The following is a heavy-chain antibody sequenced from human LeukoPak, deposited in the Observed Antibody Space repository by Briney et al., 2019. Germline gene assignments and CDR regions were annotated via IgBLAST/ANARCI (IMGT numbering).Heavy chain of an antibody. Sequence: PSETLSLTCSVSGGSISSYYWSWIRQPPGKGLEWIGYIYYSGTTNYNPSLKSRVTISVDTSKNQFSLKLSSVTAADTAVYYCARGAQLRTLDYWGQGTLVTVSS. CDR1: GGSISSYY. V-gene: IGHV4-59*12. CDR3: ARGAQLRTLDY. D-gene: IGHD3-16*01. J-gene: IGHJ4*02. CDR2: IYYSGTT.